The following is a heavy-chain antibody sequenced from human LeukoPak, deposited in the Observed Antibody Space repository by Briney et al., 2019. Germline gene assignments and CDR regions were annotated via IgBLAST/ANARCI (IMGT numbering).Heavy chain of an antibody. CDR1: GFTFSSYG. J-gene: IGHJ4*02. CDR3: ARAHDSGFEY. CDR2: ISYDGSNK. V-gene: IGHV3-30*03. D-gene: IGHD3-16*01. Sequence: GGSLRLSCAASGFTFSSYGMHWVRQAPGKGLEWVAVISYDGSNKYYADSVKGRFTISRDNSKNTLYLQMNSLRAEDTAVYYCARAHDSGFEYWGQGTLVTVSS.